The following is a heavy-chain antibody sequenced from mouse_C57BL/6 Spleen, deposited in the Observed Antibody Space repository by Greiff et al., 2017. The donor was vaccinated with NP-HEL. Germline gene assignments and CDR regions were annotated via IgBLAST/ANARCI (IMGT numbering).Heavy chain of an antibody. D-gene: IGHD1-1*01. V-gene: IGHV6-6*01. CDR1: GFTFSDAW. Sequence: DVKLVESGGGLVQPGGSMKLSCAASGFTFSDAWMDWVRQSPEKGLEWVAEIRNKANNHATYYAESVKGRFTISRDDSKSSVYLQMNSLRAEDTGIYYCTRQADYYGSSYGYFDYWGQGTTLTVSS. CDR2: IRNKANNHAT. J-gene: IGHJ2*01. CDR3: TRQADYYGSSYGYFDY.